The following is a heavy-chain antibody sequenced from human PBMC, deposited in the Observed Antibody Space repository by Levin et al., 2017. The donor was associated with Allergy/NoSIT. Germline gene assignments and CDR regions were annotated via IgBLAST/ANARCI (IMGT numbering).Heavy chain of an antibody. CDR3: ARDTNYDYVWGSYRDYNWFDP. CDR1: GGSISSYY. Sequence: SETLSLTCTVSGGSISSYYWSWIRQPAGKGLEWIGRIYTSGSTNYNPSLKSRVTMSVDTSKIQFSLKLSSVTAADTAVYYCARDTNYDYVWGSYRDYNWFDPWGQGTLVTVSS. D-gene: IGHD3-16*02. V-gene: IGHV4-4*07. J-gene: IGHJ5*02. CDR2: IYTSGST.